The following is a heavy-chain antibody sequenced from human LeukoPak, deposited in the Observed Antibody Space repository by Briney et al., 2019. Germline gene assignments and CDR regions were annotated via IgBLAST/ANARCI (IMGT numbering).Heavy chain of an antibody. Sequence: PSETLSLTCAISGASFSGYYWSWIRQPPGKGLEWIGYIYYSGSTNYNPSLKSRVTISVDTSKNQFSLKLSSVTPEDTAVYYCARDLPVAGAGTPPIDYWGQGTLVTVSS. CDR1: GASFSGYY. CDR2: IYYSGST. CDR3: ARDLPVAGAGTPPIDY. J-gene: IGHJ4*02. D-gene: IGHD6-13*01. V-gene: IGHV4-59*12.